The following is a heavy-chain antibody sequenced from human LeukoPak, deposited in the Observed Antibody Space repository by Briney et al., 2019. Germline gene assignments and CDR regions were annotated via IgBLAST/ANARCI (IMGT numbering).Heavy chain of an antibody. Sequence: GASVKVSCKASGYTFTGYYMHWVRQAPGQGLEWMGWINPSSGGTNYAQKFQGRVTMTRDTSISTAYMELSRLRSDDTAVYYCARDSQNSGSYDFDYWGQGTLVTVSS. J-gene: IGHJ4*02. CDR1: GYTFTGYY. CDR2: INPSSGGT. V-gene: IGHV1-2*02. D-gene: IGHD1-26*01. CDR3: ARDSQNSGSYDFDY.